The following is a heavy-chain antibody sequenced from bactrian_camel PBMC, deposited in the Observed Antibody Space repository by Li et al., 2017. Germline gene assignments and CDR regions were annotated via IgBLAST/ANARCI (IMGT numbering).Heavy chain of an antibody. Sequence: DVQLVESGGGSVQAGGSLTLSCAASTYGYSEEFMGWFRQAPEKAREGVAAIYGGITTYYDDSVKGRFTISQDNAKPMLYLQMNALKPEDTAMYYCAADLVTGGNWRSIDHWSYWGQGTQVTVS. CDR2: IYGGITT. CDR1: TYGYSEEF. V-gene: IGHV3S40*01. J-gene: IGHJ4*01. D-gene: IGHD7*01. CDR3: AADLVTGGNWRSIDHWSY.